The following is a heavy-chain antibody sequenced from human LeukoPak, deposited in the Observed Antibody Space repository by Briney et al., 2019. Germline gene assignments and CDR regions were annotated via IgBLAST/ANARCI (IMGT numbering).Heavy chain of an antibody. J-gene: IGHJ4*02. CDR2: IYTSGST. CDR1: GGSISSYY. CDR3: AGSQRRGYCSSTSCYYFDY. D-gene: IGHD2-2*01. V-gene: IGHV4-4*07. Sequence: PSETLSLTCTVSGGSISSYYWSWIRQPAGKGLEWIGRIYTSGSTNYNPSLKSRVTMSVDTSKNQFSLKLSSVTAADTAVYYCAGSQRRGYCSSTSCYYFDYWGQGTLVTVSS.